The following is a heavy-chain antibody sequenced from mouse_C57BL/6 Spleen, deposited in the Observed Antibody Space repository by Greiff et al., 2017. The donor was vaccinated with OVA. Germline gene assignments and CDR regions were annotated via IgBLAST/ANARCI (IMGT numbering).Heavy chain of an antibody. CDR2: IRLKSDNYAT. J-gene: IGHJ4*01. V-gene: IGHV6-3*01. Sequence: EVMLVESGGGLVQPGGSMKLSCVASGFTFSNYWMNWVRQSPEKGLEWVAQIRLKSDNYATHYAESVKGRFTISRDDSKSSVYLQMNNLRAEDTGIYYCTAADYAMDYWGQGTSVTVSS. CDR3: TAADYAMDY. CDR1: GFTFSNYW.